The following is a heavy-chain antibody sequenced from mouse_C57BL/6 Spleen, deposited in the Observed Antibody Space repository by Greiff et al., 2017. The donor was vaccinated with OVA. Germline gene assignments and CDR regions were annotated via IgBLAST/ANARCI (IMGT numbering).Heavy chain of an antibody. D-gene: IGHD1-1*01. CDR1: GFTFSDYG. CDR2: ISSGSSTI. CDR3: ARPGRYYAMDY. Sequence: EVKLMESGGGLVKPGGSLKLSCAASGFTFSDYGMHWVRQAPEKGLEWVAYISSGSSTIYYADTVKGRFTISRDNAKNTLFLQMTSLRSEDTAMYYCARPGRYYAMDYWGQGTSVTVSS. J-gene: IGHJ4*01. V-gene: IGHV5-17*01.